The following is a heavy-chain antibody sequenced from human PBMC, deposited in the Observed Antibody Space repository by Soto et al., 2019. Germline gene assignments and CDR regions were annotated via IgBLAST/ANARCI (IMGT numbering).Heavy chain of an antibody. V-gene: IGHV4-61*01. CDR1: GGSVSSGSYY. D-gene: IGHD3-16*01. Sequence: SETLSLTCTVSGGSVSSGSYYWSWIRQPPGKGLEWIGYIYYSGSTNYNPSLKSRVTISVDTSKNQFSLKLSSVTAADTAVYFCARAGSYYDRRLGAFVIGDPETMLTV. J-gene: IGHJ3*02. CDR2: IYYSGST. CDR3: ARAGSYYDRRLGAFVI.